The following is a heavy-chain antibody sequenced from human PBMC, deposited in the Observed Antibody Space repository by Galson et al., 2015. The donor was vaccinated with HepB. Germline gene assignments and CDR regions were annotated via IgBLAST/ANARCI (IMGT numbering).Heavy chain of an antibody. Sequence: SLRLSCAASGFTFSSYWMHWVRQAPGKGLVWVSRINSDGSSTSYADSVKGRFTISRDNAKNTLYLQMNSLRAEDTAVYYCARDRGEYYYGSGSYGEAELDYWGQGTLVTVSS. CDR3: ARDRGEYYYGSGSYGEAELDY. CDR1: GFTFSSYW. CDR2: INSDGSST. D-gene: IGHD3-10*01. J-gene: IGHJ4*02. V-gene: IGHV3-74*01.